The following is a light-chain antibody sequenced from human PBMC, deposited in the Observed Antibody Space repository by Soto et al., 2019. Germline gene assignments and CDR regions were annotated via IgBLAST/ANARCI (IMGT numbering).Light chain of an antibody. Sequence: QSVLTQPRSVSGSPGQSVTFSCTGTSSDVGAYIYVSWYQQHPGKAPKLIIYDVIKRPSGVPDRFSGSKSGNTASLTISGLQAEDEADYYCCSYAGSRPLYVFGTGTKVTVL. J-gene: IGLJ1*01. V-gene: IGLV2-11*01. CDR1: SSDVGAYIY. CDR2: DVI. CDR3: CSYAGSRPLYV.